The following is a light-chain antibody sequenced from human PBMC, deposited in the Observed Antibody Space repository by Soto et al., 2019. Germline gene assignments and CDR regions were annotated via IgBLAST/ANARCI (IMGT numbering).Light chain of an antibody. CDR1: QSISSGY. CDR3: QQYGSSPWT. Sequence: EIVLTQSPGTLSLSPWERATLSCRASQSISSGYLARYQQKPGQAPRLLIYGASSRATGIPDRFSGSGSGTDFTLTISRLEPEDFAVYYCQQYGSSPWTFGQGTKVDIK. J-gene: IGKJ1*01. CDR2: GAS. V-gene: IGKV3-20*01.